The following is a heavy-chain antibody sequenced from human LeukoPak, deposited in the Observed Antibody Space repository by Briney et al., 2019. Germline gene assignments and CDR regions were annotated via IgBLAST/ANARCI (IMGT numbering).Heavy chain of an antibody. CDR3: ARGRAIAATYFYYYYYYMDV. CDR2: INHSGST. V-gene: IGHV4-34*01. Sequence: SETLSLTCAVYGGSFSGYYWSWIRQPPGKGLEWIGEINHSGSTNYNPSLKSRVTISVDTSKNQFSLKLSSVTAADTAVYYCARGRAIAATYFYYYYYYMDVWGKGTTVTVSS. J-gene: IGHJ6*03. D-gene: IGHD6-6*01. CDR1: GGSFSGYY.